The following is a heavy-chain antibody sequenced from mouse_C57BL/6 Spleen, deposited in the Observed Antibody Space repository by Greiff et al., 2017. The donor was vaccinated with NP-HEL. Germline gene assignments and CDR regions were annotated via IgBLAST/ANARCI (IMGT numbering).Heavy chain of an antibody. Sequence: QVQLQQPGAELVMPGASVKLSCKASGYTFTSYWMHWVKQRPGQGLEWIGEIDPSDSYTNYNQKFKGKSTLTVDKSSSTAYMQLSSLTSEDSAVYYCARREGYGNYFAYWGQGTLVTVSA. CDR3: ARREGYGNYFAY. J-gene: IGHJ3*01. CDR1: GYTFTSYW. D-gene: IGHD2-1*01. V-gene: IGHV1-69*01. CDR2: IDPSDSYT.